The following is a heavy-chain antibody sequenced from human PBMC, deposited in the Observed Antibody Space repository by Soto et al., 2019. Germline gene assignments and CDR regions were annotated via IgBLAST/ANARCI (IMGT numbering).Heavy chain of an antibody. CDR3: ARAQFYSGSGNYNNLMFDA. CDR2: IYHSGTT. D-gene: IGHD3-10*01. CDR1: GGSVSGAGYS. J-gene: IGHJ5*02. Sequence: KPSETLSLTCAVSGGSVSGAGYSWSWIRQPPGGGLDWIGYIYHSGTTYCNPSLKTRLTMSLDRSNNKSSLTLNSVTAADTALYFCARAQFYSGSGNYNNLMFDAWGKGTQVTVSS. V-gene: IGHV4-30-2*01.